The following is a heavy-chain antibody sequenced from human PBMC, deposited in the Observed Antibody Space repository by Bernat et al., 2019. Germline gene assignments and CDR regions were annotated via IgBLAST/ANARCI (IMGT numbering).Heavy chain of an antibody. CDR1: GFTFSSYW. V-gene: IGHV3-7*03. J-gene: IGHJ3*02. D-gene: IGHD3-16*02. CDR2: IKQDGSEK. CDR3: ARYYDYIWGSSRLKGAFDI. Sequence: EVQLVESGGGLVQPGGSLRLSCAASGFTFSSYWMSWVRQAPGKGLEWVANIKQDGSEKYYVDPVKGRVTISRDNAKNSLYLQMNSLRAEDTAVYYCARYYDYIWGSSRLKGAFDIWGQGTMVTVSS.